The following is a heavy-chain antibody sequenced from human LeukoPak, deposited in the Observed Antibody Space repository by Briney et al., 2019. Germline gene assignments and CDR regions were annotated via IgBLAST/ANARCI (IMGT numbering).Heavy chain of an antibody. V-gene: IGHV3-7*01. CDR2: MKEDGSEK. Sequence: GGSLRLSCAASGFTFSNYWMTWVRQAPRKGLEWVANMKEDGSEKYYVDSVKGRFTISRDNAKNSLYLQMNSLRAEDTAVYYCARAMDVWGQGTTVTVSS. CDR3: ARAMDV. CDR1: GFTFSNYW. J-gene: IGHJ6*02.